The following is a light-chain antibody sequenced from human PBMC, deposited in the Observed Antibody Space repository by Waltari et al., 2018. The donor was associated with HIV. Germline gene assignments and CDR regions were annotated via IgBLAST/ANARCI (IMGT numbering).Light chain of an antibody. CDR2: KVT. J-gene: IGLJ3*02. CDR1: DMPDHY. Sequence: SQLTQPPSVSVSPGQTAKITCSGDDMPDHYLYWYQQKPGQAPVLVMYKVTERPSGIPERFSGSMSVTTVTLTIMGVQPEDEADYYCQSADSENTCNWVFGGGTKLTVL. V-gene: IGLV3-25*03. CDR3: QSADSENTCNWV.